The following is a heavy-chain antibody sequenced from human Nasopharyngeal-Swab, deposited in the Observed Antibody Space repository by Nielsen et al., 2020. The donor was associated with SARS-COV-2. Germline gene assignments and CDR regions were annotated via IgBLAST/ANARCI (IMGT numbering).Heavy chain of an antibody. J-gene: IGHJ4*02. CDR2: SFHSGTT. Sequence: THSLTSGVSGVSISRSNWWTWVRQPPGKGLEWIGDSFHSGTTNYTPSLKRRVAISVDKSKNQFSLTLSSVTAADTAVYYCTVSPGWYYLNYWGQGTLVAVSS. CDR1: GVSISRSNW. V-gene: IGHV4-4*02. CDR3: TVSPGWYYLNY. D-gene: IGHD1-14*01.